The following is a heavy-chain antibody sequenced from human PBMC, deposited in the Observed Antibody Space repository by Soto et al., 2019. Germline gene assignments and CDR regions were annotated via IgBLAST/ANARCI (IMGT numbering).Heavy chain of an antibody. J-gene: IGHJ4*02. V-gene: IGHV1-18*01. CDR3: ARSYFDWLSKDRDYFDY. CDR1: GYTFTSYG. D-gene: IGHD3-9*01. CDR2: ISAYNGNT. Sequence: ASVKVSCKASGYTFTSYGISWVRQAPGQGLEWMGWISAYNGNTNYAQKLQGRVTMTTDTSTSTAYMELRSLRSEDTAVYYCARSYFDWLSKDRDYFDYWGQGTLVTVSS.